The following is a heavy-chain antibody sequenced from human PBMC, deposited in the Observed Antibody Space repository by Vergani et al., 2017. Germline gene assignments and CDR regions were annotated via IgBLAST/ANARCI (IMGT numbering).Heavy chain of an antibody. CDR1: GGSFSGYY. CDR3: ARALPSRIAVAGDLFDP. V-gene: IGHV4-34*01. J-gene: IGHJ5*02. CDR2: INHSGST. D-gene: IGHD6-19*01. Sequence: QVQLQQWGAGLLKPSETLSLTCAVYGGSFSGYYWSWIRQPPGKGLEWIGEINHSGSTNYNPSLKSRVTISVDTSKNQFSLKLSSVTAADTAVYYCARALPSRIAVAGDLFDPWGQGTLVTVSS.